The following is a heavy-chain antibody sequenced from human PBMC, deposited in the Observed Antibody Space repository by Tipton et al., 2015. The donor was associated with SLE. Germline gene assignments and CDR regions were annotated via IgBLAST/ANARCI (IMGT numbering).Heavy chain of an antibody. CDR1: GFTFSRHD. CDR2: ISGSGTRT. V-gene: IGHV3-23*01. Sequence: GSLRLSCAASGFTFSRHDLSWVRQAPGKGLEWVSAISGSGTRTYYADSVRGRFTISRDNSKNTMYLQMNSLRAEDTAVYYCAKDESEEVAADWFDPRGQGILVTVSS. CDR3: AKDESEEVAADWFDP. J-gene: IGHJ5*02. D-gene: IGHD5-12*01.